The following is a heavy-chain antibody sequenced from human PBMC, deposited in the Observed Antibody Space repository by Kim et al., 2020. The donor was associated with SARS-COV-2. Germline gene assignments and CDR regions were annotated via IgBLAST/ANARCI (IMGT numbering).Heavy chain of an antibody. V-gene: IGHV3-30-3*01. CDR1: GFTFSSYA. CDR3: ARDPHILPSAAPLRGVVYYYGMDV. D-gene: IGHD2-15*01. Sequence: GGSLRLSCAASGFTFSSYAMHWVRQAPGKGLEWVAVISYDGSNKYYADSVKGRFTISRDNSKNTLYLQMNSLRAEDTAVYYCARDPHILPSAAPLRGVVYYYGMDVWGQGTTVTVSS. J-gene: IGHJ6*02. CDR2: ISYDGSNK.